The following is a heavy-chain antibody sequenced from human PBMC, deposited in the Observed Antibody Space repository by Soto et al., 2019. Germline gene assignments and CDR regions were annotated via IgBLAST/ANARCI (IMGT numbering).Heavy chain of an antibody. D-gene: IGHD3-10*01. CDR1: GGTFSSYA. CDR2: IIPIFGTA. J-gene: IGHJ3*02. CDR3: ARWFGPPHAFDI. V-gene: IGHV1-69*13. Sequence: ASVKVSCKASGGTFSSYAISWVRQAPGQGLEWMGGIIPIFGTANYAQKFQGRVTITADESTSTAYMELSGLRSEDTAVYYCARWFGPPHAFDIWGQGTMVTVSS.